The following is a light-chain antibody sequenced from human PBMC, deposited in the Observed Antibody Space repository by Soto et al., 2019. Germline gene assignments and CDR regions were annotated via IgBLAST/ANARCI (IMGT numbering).Light chain of an antibody. Sequence: DIQMTQSPSTLSASVGDRVTITCRASQSISNWLAWYQQKPGKAPKLLIFRASSLESGVPSRFSGSGEGTEFTLTITSLQPEDFATYYCQQYDSYITFGGGTKVEIK. V-gene: IGKV1-5*03. CDR1: QSISNW. J-gene: IGKJ4*02. CDR3: QQYDSYIT. CDR2: RAS.